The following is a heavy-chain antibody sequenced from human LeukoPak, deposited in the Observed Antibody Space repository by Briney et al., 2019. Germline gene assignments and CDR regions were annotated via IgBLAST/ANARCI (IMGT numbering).Heavy chain of an antibody. D-gene: IGHD1-14*01. V-gene: IGHV1-46*01. CDR2: INPSGGST. J-gene: IGHJ6*02. CDR3: ARDLGGTNYYYYGMDV. CDR1: GYTFTSYY. Sequence: ASVKVSCKASGYTFTSYYIHWVRQAPGQGLEWMGIINPSGGSTSYAQKFQGRVTMTRDTSTSTVYMELSSLRSEDTAVYYCARDLGGTNYYYYGMDVWGQGTTVTVSS.